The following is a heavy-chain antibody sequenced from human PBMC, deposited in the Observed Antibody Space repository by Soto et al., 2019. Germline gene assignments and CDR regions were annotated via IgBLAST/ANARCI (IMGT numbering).Heavy chain of an antibody. CDR2: MNPNSGNT. D-gene: IGHD3-3*01. V-gene: IGHV1-8*01. CDR1: GYTFARYD. J-gene: IGHJ6*02. CDR3: AYYPGGYYYGLNV. Sequence: ASVKVSCKASGYTFARYDINWARQATGQGLEWMGWMNPNSGNTGYAQKFQGRVTMTRDTFIDTAYMELSSLRSEDTAVYYCAYYPGGYYYGLNVWGQGTTVTVSS.